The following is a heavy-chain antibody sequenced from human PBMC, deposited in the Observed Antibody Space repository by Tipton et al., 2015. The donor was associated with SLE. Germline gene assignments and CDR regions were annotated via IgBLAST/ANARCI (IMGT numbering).Heavy chain of an antibody. CDR2: INDSASST. J-gene: IGHJ4*02. Sequence: SLRLSCAASGFSFDGHGMSWVRQAPGKGLEWVSSINDSASSTYYADSVKGRFTISRDNSKSTLYLQMNSLRAEDTAVYYCALLRYRSGWYPYWGQGTLVTVSS. CDR3: ALLRYRSGWYPY. D-gene: IGHD6-13*01. CDR1: GFSFDGHG. V-gene: IGHV3-23*01.